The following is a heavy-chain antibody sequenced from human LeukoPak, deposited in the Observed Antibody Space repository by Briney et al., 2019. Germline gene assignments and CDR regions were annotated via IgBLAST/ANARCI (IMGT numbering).Heavy chain of an antibody. D-gene: IGHD3-22*01. CDR2: VSSSGSII. J-gene: IGHJ3*02. CDR3: ARGGGYYDSSGFHAFDI. V-gene: IGHV3-11*04. CDR1: GFTFRDYY. Sequence: PGGSLRLSCAASGFTFRDYYMSWIRQAPGKGLEWVSYVSSSGSIIYYADPVKGRFTISRDNAKNSLYLQMNSLRAEDTAVYYCARGGGYYDSSGFHAFDIWGQGTMVTVSS.